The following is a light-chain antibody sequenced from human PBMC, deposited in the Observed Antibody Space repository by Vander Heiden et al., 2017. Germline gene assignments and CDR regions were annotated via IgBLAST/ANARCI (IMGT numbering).Light chain of an antibody. CDR3: QQSDSTPKT. CDR2: AAS. J-gene: IGKJ1*01. Sequence: DIQMTQSPSSLSASVGDRVTITCRASQSISSYLNWYQQKPGKAPKLLIYAASSLQSGVPSRFSGSGSGTDFTLTISRRQPEDFATYYCQQSDSTPKTFGQGTKVXIK. CDR1: QSISSY. V-gene: IGKV1-39*01.